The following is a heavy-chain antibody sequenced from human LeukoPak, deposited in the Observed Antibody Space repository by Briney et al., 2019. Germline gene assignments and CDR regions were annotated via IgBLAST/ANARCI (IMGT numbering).Heavy chain of an antibody. D-gene: IGHD3-22*01. Sequence: PSETLSLTCTVSGGSISSYYWSWIRQPPGKGLEWIASIHYSGSTYSNPSLKSRVTISVDTSKNQFSLRLSSVSAADTAVYYCARDGTMIVGGGFDYWGQGTLVTVSS. CDR2: IHYSGST. CDR3: ARDGTMIVGGGFDY. CDR1: GGSISSYY. J-gene: IGHJ4*02. V-gene: IGHV4-59*05.